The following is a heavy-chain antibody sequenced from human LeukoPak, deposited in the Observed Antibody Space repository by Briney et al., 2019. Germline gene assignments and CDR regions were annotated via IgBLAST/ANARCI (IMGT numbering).Heavy chain of an antibody. CDR1: GGPIRRHY. CDR2: NYYSGRT. J-gene: IGHJ3*02. CDR3: ALGYSYGFDI. V-gene: IGHV4-59*08. D-gene: IGHD5-18*01. Sequence: SETLALICTVSGGPIRRHYWRWIRQPPGKGPEGIGDNYYSGRTNYNPSLKSRVTLSVGTSKNQFSLKLSSVTAADTAVYYCALGYSYGFDIWGQGTMVTVSS.